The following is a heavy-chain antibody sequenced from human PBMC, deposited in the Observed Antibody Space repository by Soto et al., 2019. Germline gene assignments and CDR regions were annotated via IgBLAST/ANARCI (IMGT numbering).Heavy chain of an antibody. V-gene: IGHV4-39*01. Sequence: SETLSLTCTVSGGSISSSSYYWGWIRQPPGKGLEWIGSIYYSGSTYYNPSLKSRVTISVDTSKNQFSLKLSSVTAADTAVYYCARVQWLVSSIVGAEAYYYYYGMDVWGQGTTVT. CDR2: IYYSGST. D-gene: IGHD1-26*01. CDR1: GGSISSSSYY. J-gene: IGHJ6*02. CDR3: ARVQWLVSSIVGAEAYYYYYGMDV.